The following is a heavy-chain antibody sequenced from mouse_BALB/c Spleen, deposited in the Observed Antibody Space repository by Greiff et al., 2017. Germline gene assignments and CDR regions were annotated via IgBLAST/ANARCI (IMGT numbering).Heavy chain of an antibody. D-gene: IGHD1-1*01. CDR2: ISDGGSYT. CDR3: ARDTTVVALYAMDY. V-gene: IGHV5-4*02. Sequence: EVKLMESGGGLVKPGGSLKLSCAASGFTFSDYYMYWVRQTPEKRLEWVATISDGGSYTYYPDSVKGRFTISRDNAKNNLYLQMSSLKSEDTAMYYCARDTTVVALYAMDYWGQGTSVTVSS. J-gene: IGHJ4*01. CDR1: GFTFSDYY.